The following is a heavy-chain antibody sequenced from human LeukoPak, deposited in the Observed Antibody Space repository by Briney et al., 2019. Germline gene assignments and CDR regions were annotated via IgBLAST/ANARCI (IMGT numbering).Heavy chain of an antibody. CDR1: GVSISSYF. CDR3: ARTPDPYNWLDP. V-gene: IGHV4-59*01. CDR2: VYYNGIT. J-gene: IGHJ5*02. Sequence: PSETLSLTCTVSGVSISSYFWSWIRQPPGKGPEWIGYVYYNGITNYNPSLKSRVSISLDTSKNQFSLKLNSATAADTAVYYCARTPDPYNWLDPWGQGTLVSVSS.